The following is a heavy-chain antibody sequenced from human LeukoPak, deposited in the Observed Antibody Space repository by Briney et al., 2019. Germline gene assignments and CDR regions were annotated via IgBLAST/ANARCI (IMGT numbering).Heavy chain of an antibody. CDR2: MNPNSGST. J-gene: IGHJ4*02. D-gene: IGHD5-12*01. V-gene: IGHV1-8*01. CDR1: GYSFISYD. CDR3: ARNLARTGDFDY. Sequence: ASVKVSFKASGYSFISYDINWVRQATGQGLEWLGWMNPNSGSTGYAQNFQGRVSMTRDTSISTAYMELSNLGSEDTAVYYCARNLARTGDFDYWGQGTLVTVSS.